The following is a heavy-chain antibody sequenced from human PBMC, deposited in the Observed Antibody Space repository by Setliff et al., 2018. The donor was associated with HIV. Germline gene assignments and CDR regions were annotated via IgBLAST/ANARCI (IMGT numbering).Heavy chain of an antibody. CDR1: GGSTSSGSYY. Sequence: KPSETLSLTCTVSGGSTSSGSYYWTWIRRPAGKGLEWIGHIYTTGSTNYNPSLKSRVTIAIGASKKQFSLRLNSVTAADTAVYFCARGGVNYSSDWRPARYWYFDLWGRGTLVTVSS. J-gene: IGHJ2*01. V-gene: IGHV4-61*09. CDR2: IYTTGST. CDR3: ARGGVNYSSDWRPARYWYFDL. D-gene: IGHD6-19*01.